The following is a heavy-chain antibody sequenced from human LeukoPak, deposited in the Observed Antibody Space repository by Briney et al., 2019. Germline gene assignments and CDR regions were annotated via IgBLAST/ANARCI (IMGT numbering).Heavy chain of an antibody. CDR3: ARDGDNWFDP. CDR1: GGTFSSYA. V-gene: IGHV1-69*04. Sequence: ASVKVSCKASGGTFSSYAISWVRQAPGQGREWMGRIIPILGIANYAQKFQGRVTITADKSTSTAYMELSSLRSEDTAVYYCARDGDNWFDPWGQGTLVTVSS. J-gene: IGHJ5*02. CDR2: IIPILGIA. D-gene: IGHD7-27*01.